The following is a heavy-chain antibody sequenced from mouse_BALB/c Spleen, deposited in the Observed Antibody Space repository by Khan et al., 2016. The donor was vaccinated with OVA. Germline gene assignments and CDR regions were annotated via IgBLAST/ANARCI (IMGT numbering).Heavy chain of an antibody. D-gene: IGHD2-14*01. CDR2: ISSSGST. Sequence: VQLKESGPGLVKPSQSLSLTCTVTGYSITSDYAWNWIRQFPGNKLAWMGYISSSGSTSYNPSLKSRISITRDTSKNQFFLQLKSVTTEDTATYYCARSLYCSYGYALDYWGRGTSVTVSS. V-gene: IGHV3-2*02. CDR3: ARSLYCSYGYALDY. J-gene: IGHJ4*01. CDR1: GYSITSDYA.